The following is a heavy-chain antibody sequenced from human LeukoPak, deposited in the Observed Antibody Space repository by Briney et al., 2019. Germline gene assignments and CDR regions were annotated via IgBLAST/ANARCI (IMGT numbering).Heavy chain of an antibody. CDR2: ISGSGGST. J-gene: IGHJ4*02. V-gene: IGHV3-23*01. CDR1: GFTFGGSA. CDR3: AKDAELVIQHHYFDY. D-gene: IGHD3-9*01. Sequence: GGSLRLSCVVSGFTFGGSAMSWVRQAPGKGLEWVSAISGSGGSTYYADSVKGRFTISRDNSKNTLYLQMNSLRADDTAVYYCAKDAELVIQHHYFDYWGQGTLVTVTS.